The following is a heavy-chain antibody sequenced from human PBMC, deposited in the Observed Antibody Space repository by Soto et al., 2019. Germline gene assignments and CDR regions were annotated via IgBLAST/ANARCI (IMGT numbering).Heavy chain of an antibody. D-gene: IGHD1-7*01. V-gene: IGHV4-34*01. CDR3: ASSGTGTFDY. CDR2: INHSGST. Sequence: KPSETLSLTCAVYGGSFSGYYWSWIRQPPGKGLEWIGEINHSGSTNYNPSLKSRVTISVDTSKNQFSLKLSSVTAADTAVYYCASSGTGTFDYWGQGTLVTVSS. J-gene: IGHJ4*02. CDR1: GGSFSGYY.